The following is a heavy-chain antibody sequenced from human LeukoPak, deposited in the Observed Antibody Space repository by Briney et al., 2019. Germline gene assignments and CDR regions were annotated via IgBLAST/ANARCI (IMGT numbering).Heavy chain of an antibody. J-gene: IGHJ4*02. CDR1: GFTFSSYA. D-gene: IGHD7-27*01. CDR3: VRRSPLGGFLDS. Sequence: PGGSLRLSCAASGFTFSSYAMSWVRQAPGKGLEWVSAISGSGDSTYYGDSVKGRFTISRDNAKNTLYLQMNSLRAEDTAVYYCVRRSPLGGFLDSWGQGTLVTVSS. CDR2: ISGSGDST. V-gene: IGHV3-23*01.